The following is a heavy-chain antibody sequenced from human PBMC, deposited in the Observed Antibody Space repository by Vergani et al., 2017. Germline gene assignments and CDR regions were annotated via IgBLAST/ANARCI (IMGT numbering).Heavy chain of an antibody. CDR3: ATKSCGTPGCQIGYFRE. CDR1: GFISSSYW. CDR2: VNQDGSEK. V-gene: IGHV3-7*01. J-gene: IGHJ1*01. D-gene: IGHD1-1*01. Sequence: EWQLVESGGDWVQRGGSLRLSCAASGFISSSYWMSWVRQAPGKGLEWVANVNQDGSEKYYVDSVRGRFTISRDNARNSIYLQMNSLRAEDTAVYFCATKSCGTPGCQIGYFREWGQGTLVTVSS.